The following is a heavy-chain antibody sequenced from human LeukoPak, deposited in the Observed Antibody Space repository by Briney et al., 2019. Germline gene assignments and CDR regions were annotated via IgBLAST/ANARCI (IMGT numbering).Heavy chain of an antibody. D-gene: IGHD5-24*01. CDR1: GYTFTGYY. J-gene: IGHJ4*02. Sequence: GASVKVSCKASGYTFTGYYMQWVRQAPGQGLEWMGWITPGGGTNYPQKFQGRVAITWDTSITTAYLDLSRLTSDDTAVYYCARDRYGDGFAHFDYWGQGALVTVSS. CDR3: ARDRYGDGFAHFDY. CDR2: ITPGGGT. V-gene: IGHV1-2*02.